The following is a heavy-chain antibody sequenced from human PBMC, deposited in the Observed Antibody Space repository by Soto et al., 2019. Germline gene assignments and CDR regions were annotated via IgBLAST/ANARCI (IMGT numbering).Heavy chain of an antibody. D-gene: IGHD1-1*01. V-gene: IGHV3-53*01. CDR3: VRDKRTISGIFPGY. CDR1: GFDVTTNC. J-gene: IGHJ4*02. CDR2: VCTGGAT. Sequence: GGSLRLSCVGSGFDVTTNCMRWVRQAPGKGLECVSIVCTGGATHYADSVKGRFTISRDRSKNTVHLQMNNVRAEDTAVYYCVRDKRTISGIFPGYWGQGTQVTV.